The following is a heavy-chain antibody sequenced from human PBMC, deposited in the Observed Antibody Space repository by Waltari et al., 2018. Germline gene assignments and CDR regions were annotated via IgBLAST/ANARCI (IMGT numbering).Heavy chain of an antibody. Sequence: QVQLQESGPGLVKPSETLSLTCTVSGDSISRSSYYWGWIRQTPGKGLEWVGSIFYSGSPESNPSLGSRVAISRDTSKNQFSLKVTSVTAADTAVYYCARKYHSSGYYFLGWFDPWGQGTLVTVSS. CDR2: IFYSGSP. V-gene: IGHV4-39*01. CDR1: GDSISRSSYY. CDR3: ARKYHSSGYYFLGWFDP. J-gene: IGHJ5*02. D-gene: IGHD3-22*01.